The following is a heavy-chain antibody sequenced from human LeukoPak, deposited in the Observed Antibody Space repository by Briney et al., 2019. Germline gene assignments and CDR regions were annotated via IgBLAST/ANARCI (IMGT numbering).Heavy chain of an antibody. CDR1: GFTFGNAW. CDR3: ATVAHSSSLDY. Sequence: KAGGSLRLSCAASGFTFGNAWMSWVRQAPGKGLEWVGRIKSKTDGGPTDYAAPVKGRFTISRDDSKNTLYLQMNSLKTEDTAVYYCATVAHSSSLDYWGQGTLVTVSS. D-gene: IGHD6-6*01. J-gene: IGHJ4*02. CDR2: IKSKTDGGPT. V-gene: IGHV3-15*01.